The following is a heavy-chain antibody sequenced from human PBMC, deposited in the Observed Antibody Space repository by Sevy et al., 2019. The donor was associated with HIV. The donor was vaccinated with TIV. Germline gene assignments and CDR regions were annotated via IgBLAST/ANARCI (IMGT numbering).Heavy chain of an antibody. D-gene: IGHD6-13*01. Sequence: GGSLRLSCAASGFTFSSYGMHWVRQAPGKGLEWVAVISYDGSNKYYADSVKGRFTISRDNSKNTLYLQMNSLRAEDTAVYYWAKDLRGSSSWPRGYYYYGMDVWGQGTTVTVSS. V-gene: IGHV3-30*18. CDR3: AKDLRGSSSWPRGYYYYGMDV. CDR1: GFTFSSYG. CDR2: ISYDGSNK. J-gene: IGHJ6*02.